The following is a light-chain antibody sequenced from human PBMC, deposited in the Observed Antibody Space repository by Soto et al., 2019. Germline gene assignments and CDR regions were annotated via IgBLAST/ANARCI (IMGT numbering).Light chain of an antibody. CDR2: HTS. Sequence: EIVMTQSPATLSVSPGERATLSCRASQSINNNLAWYQQKPGQAPRLLVYHTSTRATGIPARFSGSGSVTEFTLTISSLQSEDFAIYYCQQYKSWPITFGQGTRLEIK. CDR3: QQYKSWPIT. J-gene: IGKJ5*01. V-gene: IGKV3D-15*01. CDR1: QSINNN.